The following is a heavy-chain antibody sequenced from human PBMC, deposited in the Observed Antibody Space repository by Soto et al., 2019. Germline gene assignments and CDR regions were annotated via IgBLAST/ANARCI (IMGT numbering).Heavy chain of an antibody. V-gene: IGHV4-61*01. CDR3: ARGLRRNWFDS. CDR1: GGSVSSGTYY. CDR2: IYYSGSA. D-gene: IGHD4-17*01. Sequence: SQTLSLTCTVSGGSVSSGTYYWSWIRQPPGKGLEWIGYIYYSGSANYNPSLKSRVTMSVDTSKSQFSLKLSSVTAADTAVYYCARGLRRNWFDSWGQGTLVTVS. J-gene: IGHJ5*01.